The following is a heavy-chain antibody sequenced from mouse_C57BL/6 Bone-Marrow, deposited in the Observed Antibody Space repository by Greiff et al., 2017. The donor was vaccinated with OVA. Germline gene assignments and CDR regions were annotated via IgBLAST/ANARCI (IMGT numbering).Heavy chain of an antibody. Sequence: QVQLQQPGAELVMPGASVKLSCKASGYTFTSYWMHWVKQRPGQGLEWIGEIDPSDSYTNYNQKFKGKSTLTVDKSSSTAYMQLSSLTSEDSAVYYCARSPIYYGYDWGQGTLGTVSA. D-gene: IGHD2-2*01. CDR2: IDPSDSYT. CDR3: ARSPIYYGYD. J-gene: IGHJ3*01. CDR1: GYTFTSYW. V-gene: IGHV1-69*01.